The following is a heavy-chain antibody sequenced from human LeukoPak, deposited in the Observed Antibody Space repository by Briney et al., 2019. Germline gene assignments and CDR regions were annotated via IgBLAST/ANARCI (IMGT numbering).Heavy chain of an antibody. CDR2: IYYSGST. V-gene: IGHV4-59*01. D-gene: IGHD6-13*01. J-gene: IGHJ4*02. Sequence: SETLSLTCTVSGGSISSYYWSRIRQPPGKGLEWIGYIYYSGSTNYNPSLKSRVTISVDTSKNQFSLKLSSVTAADTAVYYCARGGSSWENDYWGQGTLVTVSS. CDR1: GGSISSYY. CDR3: ARGGSSWENDY.